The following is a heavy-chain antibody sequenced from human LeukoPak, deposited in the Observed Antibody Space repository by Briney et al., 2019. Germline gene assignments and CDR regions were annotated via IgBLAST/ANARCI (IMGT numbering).Heavy chain of an antibody. D-gene: IGHD1-26*01. CDR3: VKAYSGSYYAPDYFDY. Sequence: GGSLRLSCSASGXTFSNYAMHWVRQAPGKGLEYVSAISSNGVTTHYADSVKGRFTISRDNSKNTLYLQMSSLRAEDTAIYYCVKAYSGSYYAPDYFDYWGQGTLVTVSS. V-gene: IGHV3-64D*09. CDR2: ISSNGVTT. J-gene: IGHJ4*02. CDR1: GXTFSNYA.